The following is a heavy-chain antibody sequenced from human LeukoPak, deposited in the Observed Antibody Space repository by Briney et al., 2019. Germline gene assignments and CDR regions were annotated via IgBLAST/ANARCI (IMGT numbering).Heavy chain of an antibody. Sequence: GSSVKVSCKDSGGTFSSSAISWVRQAPEQGLGWMGGIIPIFGTANYTQKFQGRVTITADESTSTAYMELSSLRSEDTAVYYCAKGGYDDDAFDNWGQGTMVTVSS. V-gene: IGHV1-69*01. D-gene: IGHD5-12*01. CDR1: GGTFSSSA. CDR2: IIPIFGTA. J-gene: IGHJ3*02. CDR3: AKGGYDDDAFDN.